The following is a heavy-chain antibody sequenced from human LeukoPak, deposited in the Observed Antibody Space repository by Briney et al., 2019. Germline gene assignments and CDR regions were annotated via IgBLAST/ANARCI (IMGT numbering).Heavy chain of an antibody. D-gene: IGHD4-23*01. V-gene: IGHV3-13*01. Sequence: QPGGSLRLSCAASGFTFSSYDMHWVRQATGKGLEWVSAIGTAGDTYYPGSVKGRFTTSRENAKNSLYLQMSSLRAGDTAVYYCAREEYFGGNYRPYGMDVWGQGTTVTVSS. J-gene: IGHJ6*02. CDR1: GFTFSSYD. CDR3: AREEYFGGNYRPYGMDV. CDR2: IGTAGDT.